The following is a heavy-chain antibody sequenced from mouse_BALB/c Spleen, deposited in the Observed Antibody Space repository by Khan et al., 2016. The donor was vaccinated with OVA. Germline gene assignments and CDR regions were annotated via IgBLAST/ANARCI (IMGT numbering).Heavy chain of an antibody. CDR2: IYPGDGST. D-gene: IGHD2-4*01. V-gene: IGHV1S56*01. CDR1: GYTFISYD. J-gene: IGHJ4*01. CDR3: AREGLRWVAMDY. Sequence: QVQLQQPGPEVVKPGTLVKISCKASGYTFISYDINWVKQRPGQGLEWIGWIYPGDGSTKYNEKFKGKATLTAAESSSTAYLQLSSLTAEISAVDFGAREGLRWVAMDYWGQGTSVTVSS.